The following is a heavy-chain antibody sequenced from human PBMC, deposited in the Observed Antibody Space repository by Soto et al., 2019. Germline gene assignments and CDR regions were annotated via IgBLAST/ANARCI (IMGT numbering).Heavy chain of an antibody. CDR3: TKGCSSSSNCYIIDY. CDR1: GFTFSSNG. J-gene: IGHJ4*02. V-gene: IGHV3-30*18. CDR2: MSNDGSHT. D-gene: IGHD2-15*01. Sequence: QVQLVESGGGVVQPGRSLRLSCAASGFTFSSNGMHWVRQAPGKGLEWVAVMSNDGSHTSYADSAKGRFTLSRDNSKNTLYLQMNSLRAEDSGIYYCTKGCSSSSNCYIIDYWGQGALVTVSS.